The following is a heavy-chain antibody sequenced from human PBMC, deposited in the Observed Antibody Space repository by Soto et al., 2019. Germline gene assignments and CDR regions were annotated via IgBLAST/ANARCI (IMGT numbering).Heavy chain of an antibody. Sequence: PSETLSLTCTVSGGSISSGDYYWSWIRQPPGKGLEWIGYIYYSGSTYYNPSLKSRVTISVDTSKNQFSLKLSSVTAADTAVYYCARDPTQDYYYYGMDVWGQGTTVTVSS. CDR3: ARDPTQDYYYYGMDV. J-gene: IGHJ6*02. CDR1: GGSISSGDYY. CDR2: IYYSGST. V-gene: IGHV4-30-4*01.